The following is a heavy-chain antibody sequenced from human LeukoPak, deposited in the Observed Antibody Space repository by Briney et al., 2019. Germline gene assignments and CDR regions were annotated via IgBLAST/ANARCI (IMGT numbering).Heavy chain of an antibody. Sequence: PSETLSLTCTVSGGSISSRSYYWGWIRQPPGMGLEWIGSIYYSGSTYYNPSLKSRVTISVDTSKNQFSLKLSSVTAADTAVYYCATGDSSGYCYDYWGQGTLVTVSS. J-gene: IGHJ4*02. V-gene: IGHV4-39*01. CDR1: GGSISSRSYY. CDR2: IYYSGST. CDR3: ATGDSSGYCYDY. D-gene: IGHD3-22*01.